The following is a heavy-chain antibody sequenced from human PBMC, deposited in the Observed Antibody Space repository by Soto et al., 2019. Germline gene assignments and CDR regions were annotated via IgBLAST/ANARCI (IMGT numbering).Heavy chain of an antibody. D-gene: IGHD3-10*01. CDR2: IYYSGST. CDR1: GGSLSSGGYY. V-gene: IGHV4-31*03. Sequence: TLPLPCTLSGGSLSSGGYYWRWIRQHPGKGLEWIGYIYYSGSTYYNPSLKSRVTISVDTSKNQFSLKLSSGTAADTAVYYGAREGRKSGGAYWGQGTLVTVS. J-gene: IGHJ4*02. CDR3: AREGRKSGGAY.